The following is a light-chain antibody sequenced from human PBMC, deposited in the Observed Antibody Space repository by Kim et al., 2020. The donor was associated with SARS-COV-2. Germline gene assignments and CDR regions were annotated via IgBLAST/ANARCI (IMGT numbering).Light chain of an antibody. CDR1: SRDVGGYDS. V-gene: IGLV2-8*01. J-gene: IGLJ2*01. CDR3: CSYAGTNNLI. CDR2: EVT. Sequence: QSALTQPPSASGSPGQSVTFSCTGTSRDVGGYDSVSWYQQYPGKAPKLMIYEVTKRPSGVPDRFSGSKSANTASLTVSGLQAEDEAVYYCCSYAGTNNLIFGGGTQLTVL.